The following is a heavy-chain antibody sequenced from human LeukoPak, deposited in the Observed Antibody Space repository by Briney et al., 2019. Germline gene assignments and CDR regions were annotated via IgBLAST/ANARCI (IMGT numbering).Heavy chain of an antibody. Sequence: GESLRISCKGSGYSFTSYWISWVRQMPGKGLEWMGRIDPSDSYTNYSPSFQGHVTISADKSISTAYLQWSSLKASDTAMYYCGRVMYGPGSSHHFDKWGQGTLVTVSS. CDR2: IDPSDSYT. CDR1: GYSFTSYW. V-gene: IGHV5-10-1*01. CDR3: GRVMYGPGSSHHFDK. J-gene: IGHJ4*02. D-gene: IGHD3-10*01.